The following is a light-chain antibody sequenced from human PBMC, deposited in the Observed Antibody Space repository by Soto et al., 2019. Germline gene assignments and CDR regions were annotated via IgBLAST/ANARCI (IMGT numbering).Light chain of an antibody. CDR1: QSLNRW. V-gene: IGKV1-5*03. Sequence: DIQMTQSPSTLSASVGDRVTITCRASQSLNRWLAWYQQKPGKAPRLLIYMVSTLQSGVPSRFSGSGSGTQLPLSIIRLQPVDFATYDCQQYNGYYPITFGQEARLEIK. CDR3: QQYNGYYPIT. J-gene: IGKJ5*01. CDR2: MVS.